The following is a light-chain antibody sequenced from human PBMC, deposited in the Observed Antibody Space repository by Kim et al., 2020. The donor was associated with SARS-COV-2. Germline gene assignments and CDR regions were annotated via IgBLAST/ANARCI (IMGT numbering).Light chain of an antibody. CDR2: AVS. Sequence: IGDYLAWLQQQPGKVPQRLIYAVSSLQSGVSSRFSGSRSGTEFSLTISGLRPEDFATYYCLQYSTYPYTLGQGPKLEI. CDR3: LQYSTYPYT. J-gene: IGKJ2*01. V-gene: IGKV1-17*03. CDR1: IGDY.